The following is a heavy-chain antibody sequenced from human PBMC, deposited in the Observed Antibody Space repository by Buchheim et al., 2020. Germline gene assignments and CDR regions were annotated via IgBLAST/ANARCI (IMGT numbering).Heavy chain of an antibody. V-gene: IGHV3-7*01. Sequence: EVQLVESGGGLVQPGGSLRLSCAASGFTFSSYWMSWVRQAPGKGLEWVANIKQDGSEKYYVDFVKGRFTISRDNAKNPRYLQMNSLRAEDTAVYYCARDDSSSWYYYYYMDVWGKGTT. CDR3: ARDDSSSWYYYYYMDV. D-gene: IGHD6-13*01. J-gene: IGHJ6*03. CDR1: GFTFSSYW. CDR2: IKQDGSEK.